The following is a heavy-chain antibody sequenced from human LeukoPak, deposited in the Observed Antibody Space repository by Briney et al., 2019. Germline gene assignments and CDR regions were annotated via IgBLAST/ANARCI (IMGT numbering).Heavy chain of an antibody. D-gene: IGHD3-10*01. CDR1: GFTFSSYS. V-gene: IGHV3-48*01. CDR3: ARGSGPPGDY. CDR2: ISSSSSTI. J-gene: IGHJ4*02. Sequence: GGSLRLSCAASGFTFSSYSMNWVRQAPGKGLEWVSYISSSSSTIYYADSVKGRFTISRDNAKNSLYLQMNSLRAEDTAVYYCARGSGPPGDYWGQGTLVTVSS.